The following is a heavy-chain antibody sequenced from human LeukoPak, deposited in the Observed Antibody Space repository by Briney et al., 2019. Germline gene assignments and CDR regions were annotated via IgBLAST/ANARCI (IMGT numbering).Heavy chain of an antibody. J-gene: IGHJ4*02. CDR3: ASLTGTSGAFDI. V-gene: IGHV3-7*01. CDR1: GFTFSSYW. CDR2: IKQDGSER. Sequence: GGSLRLSCAASGFTFSSYWMSWVRQAPGKGLEWVANIKQDGSERYYVDSVKGRFTISRDNAKNSLYLQMNSLRAEDTAVYCCASLTGTSGAFDIWGQGTLVTVSS. D-gene: IGHD3-9*01.